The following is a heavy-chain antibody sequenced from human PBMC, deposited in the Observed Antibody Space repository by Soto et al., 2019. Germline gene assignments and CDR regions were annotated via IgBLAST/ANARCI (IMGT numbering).Heavy chain of an antibody. CDR2: IIPIFGTA. Sequence: ASVKVSCKASGGTFSSYAISWVRQAPGQGLEWMGGIIPIFGTANYAQKFQGRVTITADESTSTAYMELSSLRSEDTAVYYCARGAQIVVVVAAYFDYWGQGTLVTVSS. J-gene: IGHJ4*02. CDR1: GGTFSSYA. D-gene: IGHD2-15*01. CDR3: ARGAQIVVVVAAYFDY. V-gene: IGHV1-69*13.